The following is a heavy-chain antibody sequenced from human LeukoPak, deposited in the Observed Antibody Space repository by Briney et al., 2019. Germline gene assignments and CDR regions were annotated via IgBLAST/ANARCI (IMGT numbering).Heavy chain of an antibody. CDR3: ARDPRTTIFGVVTPFDY. CDR1: GYTFTGYY. J-gene: IGHJ4*02. Sequence: ASVKVSCKASGYTFTGYYMHWVRQAPGQGLEWMGWINPNSGGTNYAQKFQGRVTMTRDTSISTAYMELSRLRSDDTAVYCCARDPRTTIFGVVTPFDYWGQGTLVTVSS. V-gene: IGHV1-2*02. D-gene: IGHD3-3*01. CDR2: INPNSGGT.